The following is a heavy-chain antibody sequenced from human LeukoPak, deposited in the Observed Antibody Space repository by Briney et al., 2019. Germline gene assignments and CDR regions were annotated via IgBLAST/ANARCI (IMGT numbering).Heavy chain of an antibody. CDR3: AKRGVAVAGPYFDY. J-gene: IGHJ4*02. V-gene: IGHV3-30*02. D-gene: IGHD6-19*01. Sequence: PGGSLRLSCAASGFTFSSYGMHWVRQAPGKGLEWVAVIWYDGSNKYYADSVKGRFTISRDNSKNTLYLQMNSLRAEDTAVYYCAKRGVAVAGPYFDYWGQGTLVTVSS. CDR1: GFTFSSYG. CDR2: IWYDGSNK.